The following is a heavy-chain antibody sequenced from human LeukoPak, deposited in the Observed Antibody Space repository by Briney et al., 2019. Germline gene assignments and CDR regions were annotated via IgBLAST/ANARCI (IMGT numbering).Heavy chain of an antibody. Sequence: GASVKVSCKASGYTFTDYGMHWVRQAPGQGLEWMAWINTGNGNAKYSEKLQGRVTITRDTSASTAYMDLSSLRSEDTAVYYCARVPLHDSNKYYYPHWGQGTVVTVSS. D-gene: IGHD3-10*01. J-gene: IGHJ1*01. CDR1: GYTFTDYG. CDR2: INTGNGNA. CDR3: ARVPLHDSNKYYYPH. V-gene: IGHV1-3*04.